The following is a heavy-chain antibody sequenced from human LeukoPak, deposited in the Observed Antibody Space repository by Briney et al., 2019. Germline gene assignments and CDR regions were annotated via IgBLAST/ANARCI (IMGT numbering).Heavy chain of an antibody. J-gene: IGHJ4*02. Sequence: GGSLRLSCAASGFTFSSYGMHWVRQAPGKGLEWVAIISYDGSNQYYADSVKGRFTISRDNAKNSLYLQMNSLRAEDTAVYYCARVGYSSGWAFDYWGQGTLVTVSS. V-gene: IGHV3-30*03. D-gene: IGHD6-19*01. CDR3: ARVGYSSGWAFDY. CDR1: GFTFSSYG. CDR2: ISYDGSNQ.